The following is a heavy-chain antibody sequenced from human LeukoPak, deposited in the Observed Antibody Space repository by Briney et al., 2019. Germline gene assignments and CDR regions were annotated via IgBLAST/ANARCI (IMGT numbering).Heavy chain of an antibody. D-gene: IGHD3-22*01. J-gene: IGHJ3*02. Sequence: PSETLSLTCAVSGGSISSYYWSWIRQPPGKGLEWIGYIYYSGSTNYNPSLKSRVTMSVDTSKNQFSLKLSSVTAADTAVYYCARDKDYCDSGGAFDIWGQGTMVTVSS. CDR3: ARDKDYCDSGGAFDI. V-gene: IGHV4-59*01. CDR1: GGSISSYY. CDR2: IYYSGST.